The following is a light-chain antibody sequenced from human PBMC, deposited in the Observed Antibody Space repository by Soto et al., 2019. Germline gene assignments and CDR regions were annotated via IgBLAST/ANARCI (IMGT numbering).Light chain of an antibody. V-gene: IGKV2-28*01. Sequence: DIVMTQSPLSLPVTPGEPASISCRSSQSLLHSNGYNYLDWYLQKPGQSPQLLIYLGSNRASGVPERFSGRGSGTDYKLKISRVEAEDVAVYYCLKELQTPLTVGGGTKVEIK. J-gene: IGKJ4*01. CDR1: QSLLHSNGYNY. CDR2: LGS. CDR3: LKELQTPLT.